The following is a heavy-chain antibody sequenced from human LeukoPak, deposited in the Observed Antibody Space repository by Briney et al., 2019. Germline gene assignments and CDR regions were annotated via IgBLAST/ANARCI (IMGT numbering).Heavy chain of an antibody. D-gene: IGHD2-15*01. Sequence: SETLSLTCTVSGDSINGFYWSWIRQPAGKGLEWIGSIHHSGSTYYNPSLKSRVTISVDTSKNLFSLNMSSVTAADTAVYYCARLIYCSGGNCNLGYFDYWGQGTLVTVSS. V-gene: IGHV4-38-2*02. CDR2: IHHSGST. CDR3: ARLIYCSGGNCNLGYFDY. J-gene: IGHJ4*02. CDR1: GDSINGFY.